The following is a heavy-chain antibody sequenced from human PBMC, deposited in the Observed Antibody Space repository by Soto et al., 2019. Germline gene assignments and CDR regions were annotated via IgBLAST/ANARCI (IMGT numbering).Heavy chain of an antibody. CDR2: INHSGST. J-gene: IGHJ4*02. CDR1: GGSFSGYY. V-gene: IGHV4-34*01. Sequence: SETLSLTCAVYGGSFSGYYWNWIRQPPGKGLEWIGEINHSGSTNYNPSLKSRITISIDMSKKQFSLKLTSVTAADTSVYYCARGRAYYYDSSGLNYWGQGTLVTVSS. CDR3: ARGRAYYYDSSGLNY. D-gene: IGHD3-22*01.